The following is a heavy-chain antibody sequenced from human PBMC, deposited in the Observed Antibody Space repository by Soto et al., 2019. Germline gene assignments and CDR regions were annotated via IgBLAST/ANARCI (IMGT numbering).Heavy chain of an antibody. V-gene: IGHV1-3*04. CDR1: GYIFMNYA. CDR3: ARVPRYIFDVVLVPAVMFDDWFDP. D-gene: IGHD2-2*01. CDR2: INTGDGKT. Sequence: QVQLVQSGAQVKKPGASVKISCKASGYIFMNYALHWVRQASGQGFEWMGWINTGDGKTKYSQKFQGRLTLTRDTSASTAYRELSSLRSEDTAVYYCARVPRYIFDVVLVPAVMFDDWFDPWGQGTLVTVSS. J-gene: IGHJ5*02.